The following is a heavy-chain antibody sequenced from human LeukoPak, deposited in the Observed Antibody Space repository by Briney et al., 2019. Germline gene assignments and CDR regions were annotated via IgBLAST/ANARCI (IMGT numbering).Heavy chain of an antibody. CDR3: ARVSGSGTALDAFDI. D-gene: IGHD1-1*01. Sequence: SETLSLTCAVSGYSISSGHYWGWIRQPPGKGLEWIGSMYHSGSTYFNPSLKSRVAISVDTSKNQFSLTLSSVTAADTAVYFCARVSGSGTALDAFDIWGQGTMVIVSS. J-gene: IGHJ3*02. V-gene: IGHV4-38-2*01. CDR2: MYHSGST. CDR1: GYSISSGHY.